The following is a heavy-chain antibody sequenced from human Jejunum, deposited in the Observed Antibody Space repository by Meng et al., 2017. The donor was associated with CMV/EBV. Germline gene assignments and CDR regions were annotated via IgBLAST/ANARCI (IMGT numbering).Heavy chain of an antibody. V-gene: IGHV3-21*01. Sequence: FTISTLHMTWVRLAPGKGLAWVSSLSGSGDYIYYADSVQGRFTVSRDNAKNSLYLQMTSLRAEDTAVYYCARDLYYGDPAACDIWGQGTLVTVSS. CDR3: ARDLYYGDPAACDI. CDR2: LSGSGDYI. D-gene: IGHD4-17*01. J-gene: IGHJ3*02. CDR1: FTISTLH.